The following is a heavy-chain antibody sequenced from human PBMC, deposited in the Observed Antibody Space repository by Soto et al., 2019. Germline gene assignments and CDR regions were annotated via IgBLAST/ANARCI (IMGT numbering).Heavy chain of an antibody. CDR2: ISSSAVYI. CDR3: VRDGLDYYDTERLYFDN. D-gene: IGHD3-22*01. J-gene: IGHJ4*02. V-gene: IGHV3-21*01. CDR1: GFNFITYS. Sequence: ESGGGPVRPGGSLKLSCAASGFNFITYSSSWVRQAPGKGLEWVASISSSAVYIDYADSVKGRFTISRDNANNSLYLQMNSLRAEDTATYYCVRDGLDYYDTERLYFDNWGQGTLVTVSS.